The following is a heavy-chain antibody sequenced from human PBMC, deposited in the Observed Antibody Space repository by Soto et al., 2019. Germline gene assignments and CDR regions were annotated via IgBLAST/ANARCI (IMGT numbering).Heavy chain of an antibody. D-gene: IGHD3-3*01. CDR2: ISAYNGNT. CDR1: GYTFTSYG. V-gene: IGHV1-18*01. J-gene: IGHJ5*02. CDR3: ARDQTILEWLLYDGNWFDP. Sequence: GASVKVSCKASGYTFTSYGISWVRQAPGQGLEWMGWISAYNGNTNYAQKLQGRVTMTTDTSTSTAYMELRSLRSDDTAVYYCARDQTILEWLLYDGNWFDPWGQGTLVTVSS.